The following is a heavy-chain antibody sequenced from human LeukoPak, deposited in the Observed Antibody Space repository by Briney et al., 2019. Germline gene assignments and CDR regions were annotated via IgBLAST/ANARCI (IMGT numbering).Heavy chain of an antibody. Sequence: PGGSLRLSCAASGSTFSSYAMHWVRQAPGKGLEWVANINQGGSEKYYVDSVKGRFTISRDNATLYLEMNSLRAGDTAVYYCLRENHDSGWSFDYWGQGTLVTVSS. CDR2: INQGGSEK. J-gene: IGHJ4*02. D-gene: IGHD3-22*01. CDR3: LRENHDSGWSFDY. CDR1: GSTFSSYA. V-gene: IGHV3-7*01.